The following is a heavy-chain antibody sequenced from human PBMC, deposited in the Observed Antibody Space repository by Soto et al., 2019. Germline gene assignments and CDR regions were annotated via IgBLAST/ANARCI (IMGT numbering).Heavy chain of an antibody. J-gene: IGHJ5*02. CDR3: ARDVYGYHP. V-gene: IGHV1-69*08. CDR1: GGTFSSYT. D-gene: IGHD4-17*01. Sequence: QVQLVQSGAEVKKPGSSVKVSCKASGGTFSSYTISWVRQAPGQGLEWMGRIIPILGIANYAQKFQGRVTSNADKSTSTAYMELSSLRSEDTAVYYCARDVYGYHPWCQGTLVTVSS. CDR2: IIPILGIA.